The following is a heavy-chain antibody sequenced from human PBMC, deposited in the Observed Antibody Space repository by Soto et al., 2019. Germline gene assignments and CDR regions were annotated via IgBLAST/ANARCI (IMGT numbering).Heavy chain of an antibody. CDR1: GYTLSTYR. Sequence: ASVKVSCKSSGYTLSTYRFSWVREAPGQGLEGMGWIDGYKGDIIDAQKVHGRVSITTNRSTDTAYMELQSVTSNDTAGYYFARDNGNILAEYCFELWGQGNLVTVSS. V-gene: IGHV1-18*04. J-gene: IGHJ4*02. CDR3: ARDNGNILAEYCFEL. D-gene: IGHD2-15*01. CDR2: IDGYKGDI.